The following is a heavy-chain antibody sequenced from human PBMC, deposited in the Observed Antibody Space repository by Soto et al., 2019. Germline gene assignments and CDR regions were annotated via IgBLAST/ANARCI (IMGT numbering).Heavy chain of an antibody. CDR2: ISAYNGNT. CDR3: ARDGRPDILTGYAIIQKY. J-gene: IGHJ4*02. CDR1: GYTFTSYG. V-gene: IGHV1-18*01. D-gene: IGHD3-9*01. Sequence: GASVKVSCKASGYTFTSYGISWVRQAPGQGLEWMGWISAYNGNTNYAQKLQGRVTMTTDTSTSTAYMELRSLRSDDTAVYYCARDGRPDILTGYAIIQKYWGKGTLVTVSS.